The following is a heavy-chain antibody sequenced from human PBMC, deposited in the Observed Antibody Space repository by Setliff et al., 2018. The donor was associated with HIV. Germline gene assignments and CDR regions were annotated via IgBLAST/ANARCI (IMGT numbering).Heavy chain of an antibody. Sequence: PSETLSLTCAVSGGSISSDNWWTWVRQAPGKGLEWIGEIYHSEYTNYNPSLKSRVSMSVDKSKNQFSVKLTSVTAADTALYYCARGHCSGTNCYGVDYYGMDVWGQGTTVTV. CDR3: ARGHCSGTNCYGVDYYGMDV. D-gene: IGHD2-2*01. CDR2: IYHSEYT. J-gene: IGHJ6*02. CDR1: GGSISSDNW. V-gene: IGHV4-4*02.